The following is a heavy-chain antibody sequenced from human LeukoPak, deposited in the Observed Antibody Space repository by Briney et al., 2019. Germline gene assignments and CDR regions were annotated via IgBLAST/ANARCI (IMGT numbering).Heavy chain of an antibody. Sequence: SETLSLTCTVSGDSIRSNYYWGWIRQPPGKGLEWLACIFYSGSTYYNPSLKGRVTISVDTSKNQFSLKLSSVTSADTAVYYCARDGTYCGGDCSPAIFDYWGQGTLVTVSS. CDR3: ARDGTYCGGDCSPAIFDY. V-gene: IGHV4-38-2*02. J-gene: IGHJ4*02. D-gene: IGHD2-21*01. CDR1: GDSIRSNYY. CDR2: IFYSGST.